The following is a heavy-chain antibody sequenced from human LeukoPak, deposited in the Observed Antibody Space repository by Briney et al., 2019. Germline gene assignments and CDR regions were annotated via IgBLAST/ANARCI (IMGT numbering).Heavy chain of an antibody. J-gene: IGHJ4*02. CDR3: ARRGVGATGGIDY. CDR1: GGSISSSSYY. V-gene: IGHV4-39*01. D-gene: IGHD1-26*01. CDR2: IYYSGST. Sequence: SETLSPTCTVSGGSISSSSYYWGWIRQPPGKGLEWIGSIYYSGSTYYNPSLKSRVTISVDTSKNQFSLKLSSVTAADTAVYYCARRGVGATGGIDYWGQGTLVTVSS.